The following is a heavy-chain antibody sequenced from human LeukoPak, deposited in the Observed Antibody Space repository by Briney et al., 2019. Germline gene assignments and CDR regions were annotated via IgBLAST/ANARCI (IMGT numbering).Heavy chain of an antibody. J-gene: IGHJ1*01. CDR3: ARAPGYRKYFQH. CDR2: INHSGST. V-gene: IGHV4-34*01. CDR1: GGSLSGYY. Sequence: PSETLSLTCAVYGGSLSGYYWSWIRQCPEKGLEWIGEINHSGSTNYNPSLKSRVTISVDTSKNQFSLKLSSVTAADTAVYYCARAPGYRKYFQHWGQGTLVTVSS. D-gene: IGHD3-16*02.